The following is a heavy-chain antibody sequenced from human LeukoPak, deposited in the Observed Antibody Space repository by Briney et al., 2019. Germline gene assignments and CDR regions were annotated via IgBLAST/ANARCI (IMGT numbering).Heavy chain of an antibody. CDR1: GYSFTSYW. CDR3: ARPTTIRYYYDSSGGLAFDI. Sequence: GESLKISCKGSGYSFTSYWIGWVRQMPGKVLEWMGIIYPGDSDTRYSPSFQGQVTISADKSISTAYLQWSSLKASVTAMYYCARPTTIRYYYDSSGGLAFDIWGQGTMVTVSS. D-gene: IGHD3-22*01. J-gene: IGHJ3*02. CDR2: IYPGDSDT. V-gene: IGHV5-51*01.